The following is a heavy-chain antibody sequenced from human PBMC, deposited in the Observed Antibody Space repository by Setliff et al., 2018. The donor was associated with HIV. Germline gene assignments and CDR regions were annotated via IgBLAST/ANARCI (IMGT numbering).Heavy chain of an antibody. CDR2: VNPNGGGSA. V-gene: IGHV1-46*01. CDR3: ARNQGDSSGWYAGDY. Sequence: GASVKVSCKASGYTFTAYYIHWVRQAPGQGLEWMGRVNPNGGGSAGYAEKFRGRVTMTRDTSTSTVYMDLRNLRSEDTAVYYCARNQGDSSGWYAGDYWGHGTLVTVSS. D-gene: IGHD6-19*01. J-gene: IGHJ4*01. CDR1: GYTFTAYY.